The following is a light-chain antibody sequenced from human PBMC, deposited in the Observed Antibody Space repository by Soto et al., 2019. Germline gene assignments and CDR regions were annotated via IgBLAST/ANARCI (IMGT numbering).Light chain of an antibody. V-gene: IGKV3-15*01. CDR3: QQYGSSLFT. CDR2: GAS. J-gene: IGKJ3*01. Sequence: EVVLTQSPATLSVSPGAGATLSCRASQSVGSNLAWYQQKPGQTPRVLIYGASTRAIGIPARFSGSGFGTEFTLTISRLEPEDFAVYYCQQYGSSLFTFGPGTKVDIK. CDR1: QSVGSN.